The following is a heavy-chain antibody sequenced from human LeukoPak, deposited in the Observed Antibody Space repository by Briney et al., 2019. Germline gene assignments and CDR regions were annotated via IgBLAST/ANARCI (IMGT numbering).Heavy chain of an antibody. Sequence: SVKVSCKASGGTFSSYAISWVRQAPGQGLEWMGRIIPILGIANYAQKFQGRVTITADKSTSTAYMELSSLRSEDTAVYYCARAVGYCSGGSCVWGQGTLVTVSS. CDR1: GGTFSSYA. D-gene: IGHD2-15*01. J-gene: IGHJ4*02. CDR2: IIPILGIA. CDR3: ARAVGYCSGGSCV. V-gene: IGHV1-69*04.